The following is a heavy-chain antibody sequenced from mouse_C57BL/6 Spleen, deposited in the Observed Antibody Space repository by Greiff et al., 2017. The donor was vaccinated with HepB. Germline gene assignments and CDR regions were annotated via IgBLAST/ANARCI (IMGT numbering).Heavy chain of an antibody. Sequence: EVQLQQSGPELVKPGASVKIPCKASGYTFTDYNMDWVKQSHGKSLEWIGDINPNNGGTIYNQKFKGKATLTVDKSSRTAYMELRSLTSEDAAVYYCARQGYSNSWFAYWGQGTLVTVSA. CDR3: ARQGYSNSWFAY. V-gene: IGHV1-18*01. D-gene: IGHD2-5*01. CDR1: GYTFTDYN. J-gene: IGHJ3*01. CDR2: INPNNGGT.